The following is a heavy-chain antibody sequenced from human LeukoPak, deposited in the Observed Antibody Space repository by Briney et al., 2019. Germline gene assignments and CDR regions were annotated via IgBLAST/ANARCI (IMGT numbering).Heavy chain of an antibody. Sequence: GGSLRLSCATSGFTFSSYSKNWVRQAPGKGLEWVSSISSSSSYIYYADSVKGRFTISRDNAKNSLYLQMNSLRAEDTAVYYCARDGYSSSWYFMNWFYPWGQGTLVTVSS. CDR3: ARDGYSSSWYFMNWFYP. V-gene: IGHV3-21*01. CDR1: GFTFSSYS. J-gene: IGHJ5*02. D-gene: IGHD6-13*01. CDR2: ISSSSSYI.